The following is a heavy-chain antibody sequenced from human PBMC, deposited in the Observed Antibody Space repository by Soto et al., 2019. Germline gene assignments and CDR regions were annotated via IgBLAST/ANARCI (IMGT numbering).Heavy chain of an antibody. D-gene: IGHD3-22*01. CDR2: FDPEDGET. J-gene: IGHJ4*02. V-gene: IGHV1-24*01. CDR1: GYTLTELS. Sequence: GASVKVSCKVSGYTLTELSMHWVRQAPGKGLEWMGGFDPEDGETIYAQKFQGRVTMTEDTSTDTAYMELSSLRSEDTAVYYCATPNTYYYDSSFFDDWGQGTLVTVSS. CDR3: ATPNTYYYDSSFFDD.